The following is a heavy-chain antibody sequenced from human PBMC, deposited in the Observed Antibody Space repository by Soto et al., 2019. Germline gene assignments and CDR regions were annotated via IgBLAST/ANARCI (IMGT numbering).Heavy chain of an antibody. V-gene: IGHV3-23*01. CDR2: ISGSGGST. CDR3: AKDGSIAAQSYYYYYMDV. J-gene: IGHJ6*03. D-gene: IGHD6-6*01. CDR1: GFTFSSYA. Sequence: GGSLRLSCAASGFTFSSYAMSWVRQAPGKGLEWVSAISGSGGSTYYADSVKGRFTISRDNSKNTLYLQMNSLRAEDTAVYYCAKDGSIAAQSYYYYYMDVWGKGTTVTVSS.